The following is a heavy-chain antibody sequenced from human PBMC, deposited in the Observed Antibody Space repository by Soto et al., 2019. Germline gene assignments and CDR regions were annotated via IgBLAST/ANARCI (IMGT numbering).Heavy chain of an antibody. V-gene: IGHV3-7*03. D-gene: IGHD4-17*01. Sequence: GGSLRLSCAASGFTFSTYWMSWVRQVPGKGLEWLANIKEDGSEKYYVDSVKGRFTISRDNAKHSLYLQMNSLRADDTAIYYCASNPPRGDYNTYATNYWGQGTLVTVSS. CDR1: GFTFSTYW. J-gene: IGHJ4*02. CDR3: ASNPPRGDYNTYATNY. CDR2: IKEDGSEK.